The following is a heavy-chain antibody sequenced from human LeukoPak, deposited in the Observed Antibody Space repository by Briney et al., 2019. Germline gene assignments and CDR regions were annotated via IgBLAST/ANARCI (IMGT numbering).Heavy chain of an antibody. CDR1: GFTFSSYW. CDR2: IKQDGTEK. D-gene: IGHD2-15*01. V-gene: IGHV3-7*01. J-gene: IGHJ4*02. CDR3: ARPGLYCSGGICYPFES. Sequence: GGSLRLSCAASGFTFSSYWMTWVRQAPGKGLEWVANIKQDGTEKYYVDSVKGRFTVSRDNAKNLLYLQMNRLRVEDTAVYYCARPGLYCSGGICYPFESWGQGTLVSVSS.